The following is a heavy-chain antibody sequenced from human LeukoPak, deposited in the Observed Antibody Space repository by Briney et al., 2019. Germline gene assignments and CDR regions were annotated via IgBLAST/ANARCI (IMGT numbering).Heavy chain of an antibody. J-gene: IGHJ6*03. V-gene: IGHV3-30*03. D-gene: IGHD6-13*01. Sequence: PGRSLRLSCAASGFTFSSYGMHWVRQAPGKGLEWVAVISYDGSNKYYADSVKGRFTISRDNSKNTLYLQMNSLRAEDTALYYCAREWMGYSSSRRYYYYYMDVWGKGTTVTVSS. CDR1: GFTFSSYG. CDR3: AREWMGYSSSRRYYYYYMDV. CDR2: ISYDGSNK.